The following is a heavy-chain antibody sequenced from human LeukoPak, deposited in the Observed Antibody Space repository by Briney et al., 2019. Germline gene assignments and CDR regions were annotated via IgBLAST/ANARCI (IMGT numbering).Heavy chain of an antibody. V-gene: IGHV3-23*01. CDR2: ISGSGDST. CDR3: AKVPYSGYYDSGGYYYYFDY. J-gene: IGHJ4*02. CDR1: GFTFSKYA. Sequence: PGGSLRLSCAASGFTFSKYAMTWVRQAPGKGLEWVSGISGSGDSTYYADSVRGRFTISRDNSKNTLYPQMNSLRAEDTAVYYCAKVPYSGYYDSGGYYYYFDYWGQGTLVTVSS. D-gene: IGHD3-22*01.